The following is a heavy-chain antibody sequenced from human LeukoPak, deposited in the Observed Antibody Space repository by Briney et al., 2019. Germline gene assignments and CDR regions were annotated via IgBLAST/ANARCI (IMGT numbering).Heavy chain of an antibody. CDR1: GYTFTSYG. D-gene: IGHD5-24*01. CDR2: IIPIFGTA. Sequence: SVKVSCKASGYTFTSYGISWVRQAPGQGLEWKGGIIPIFGTANYAQKFQGRVTITADESTSTAYMELSSLRSEDTAVYYCAREPHRDGYNPGAYYYYGMDVWGQGTTVTVSS. J-gene: IGHJ6*02. CDR3: AREPHRDGYNPGAYYYYGMDV. V-gene: IGHV1-69*13.